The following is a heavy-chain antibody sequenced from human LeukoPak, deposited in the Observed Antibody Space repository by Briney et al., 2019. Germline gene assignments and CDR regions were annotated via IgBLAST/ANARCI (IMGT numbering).Heavy chain of an antibody. CDR3: VTGAPYYYYYMDV. J-gene: IGHJ6*03. CDR1: GYTLTELS. CDR2: FDPEDGET. D-gene: IGHD3-9*01. V-gene: IGHV1-24*01. Sequence: ASVKVSCKVSGYTLTELSMHWVRQAPGKGLEWMGGFDPEDGETIYAQKFQGRVTMTEDTSTDTAYMELSSLRSEDTAVYYCVTGAPYYYYYMDVWGKGTTVTVSS.